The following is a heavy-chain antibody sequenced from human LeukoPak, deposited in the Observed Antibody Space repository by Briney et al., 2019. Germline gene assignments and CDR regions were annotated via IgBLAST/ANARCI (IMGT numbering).Heavy chain of an antibody. CDR3: AKDQDYDFWSGYYGLYNWFDP. CDR1: GFTFSSYA. J-gene: IGHJ5*02. V-gene: IGHV3-23*01. Sequence: GGSLRLSCAASGFTFSSYARSWVRQAPGKGLEWVSAISGSGGSTYYADSVKGRFTISRDNSKNTLYLQMNSLRAEDTAVYYCAKDQDYDFWSGYYGLYNWFDPWGQGTLVTVSS. CDR2: ISGSGGST. D-gene: IGHD3-3*01.